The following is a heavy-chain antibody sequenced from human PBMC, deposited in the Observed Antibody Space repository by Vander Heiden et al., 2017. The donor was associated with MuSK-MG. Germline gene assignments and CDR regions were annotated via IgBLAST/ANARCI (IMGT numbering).Heavy chain of an antibody. CDR1: GFTFRNYP. Sequence: QEQLVESGGGVVQPGQSLRLSCAASGFTFRNYPIHWVRQAPGKGLEWVALISYDGVNTYYTHSVKGRFTLSRDNSKNVLFLQLDSLRPEDTALYFCTRDRGGGLRYDASDIWGQGTMVTVSS. CDR2: ISYDGVNT. D-gene: IGHD3-16*01. V-gene: IGHV3-30*04. J-gene: IGHJ3*02. CDR3: TRDRGGGLRYDASDI.